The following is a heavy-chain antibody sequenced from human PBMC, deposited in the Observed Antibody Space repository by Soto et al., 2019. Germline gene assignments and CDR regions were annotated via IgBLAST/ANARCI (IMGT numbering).Heavy chain of an antibody. D-gene: IGHD3-9*01. CDR2: ISYDGSNK. CDR1: RFTFSSYA. V-gene: IGHV3-30-3*01. Sequence: GGSLRLSCAASRFTFSSYAMHWVRQAPGKGLEWVAVISYDGSNKYYADSVKGRFTISRDNSKNTLYLQMNSLRAEDTAVYYCARDHGYDDIPYGMDVWGQGTTVTVS. CDR3: ARDHGYDDIPYGMDV. J-gene: IGHJ6*01.